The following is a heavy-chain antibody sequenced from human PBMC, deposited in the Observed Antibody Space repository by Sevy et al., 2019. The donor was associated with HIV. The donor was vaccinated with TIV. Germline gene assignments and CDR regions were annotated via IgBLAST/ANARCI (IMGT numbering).Heavy chain of an antibody. CDR1: GFTFSSYG. V-gene: IGHV3-30*02. J-gene: IGHJ4*02. Sequence: GGSLRLSCAASGFTFSSYGMHWVRQAPGKGLEWVAFIRYDGSNKYYADSVKGRFTISRDNSKNTLYLQMNSLRAEDTAVYYCVKDRGYYDSSGYYYFDYWGQGTLVTVSS. CDR3: VKDRGYYDSSGYYYFDY. D-gene: IGHD3-22*01. CDR2: IRYDGSNK.